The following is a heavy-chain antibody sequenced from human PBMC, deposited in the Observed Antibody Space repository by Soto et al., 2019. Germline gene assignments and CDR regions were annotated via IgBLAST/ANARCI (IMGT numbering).Heavy chain of an antibody. D-gene: IGHD3-3*01. CDR2: MSFDGITT. V-gene: IGHV3-30-3*01. J-gene: IGHJ4*02. Sequence: QVQLVESGGGVVQPGGSLRLSCAASGFSFSNFPMHWFRQAPGKGLEWVAVMSFDGITTYYADSVKGRFTVSRDNSQNTLYLRANSLSDEDTAVYFCAIAGPDAFRSSWHFDYWGQGTLVTVSS. CDR1: GFSFSNFP. CDR3: AIAGPDAFRSSWHFDY.